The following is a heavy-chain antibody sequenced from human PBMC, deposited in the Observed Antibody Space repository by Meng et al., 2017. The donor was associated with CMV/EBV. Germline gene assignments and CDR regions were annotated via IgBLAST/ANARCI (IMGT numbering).Heavy chain of an antibody. CDR2: IYWNDDK. D-gene: IGHD3-9*01. J-gene: IGHJ5*02. CDR3: AHRITISPVFDP. CDR1: GFSLSTSGVG. V-gene: IGHV2-5*01. Sequence: SGPTLVKPTQTLTLTCTYSGFSLSTSGVGVGWIRQPPGKALEWLALIYWNDDKRYSPSLKSRLTITKDTSKNQVVLTMTNMDPVDTATYYCAHRITISPVFDPWGQGTLVTVSS.